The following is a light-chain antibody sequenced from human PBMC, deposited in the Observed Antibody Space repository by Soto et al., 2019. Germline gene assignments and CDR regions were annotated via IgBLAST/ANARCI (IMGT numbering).Light chain of an antibody. CDR3: QQYGSSPRT. J-gene: IGKJ1*01. CDR2: GAS. CDR1: QSISTN. V-gene: IGKV3-15*01. Sequence: IVRTQSRATLSVSPGERVTLSCRASQSISTNLAWYQRKPGQAPRLLINGASTRATGIPARFSGSGSGTDFTLTISRLEPEDFAVYYCQQYGSSPRTFGQGTKVDIK.